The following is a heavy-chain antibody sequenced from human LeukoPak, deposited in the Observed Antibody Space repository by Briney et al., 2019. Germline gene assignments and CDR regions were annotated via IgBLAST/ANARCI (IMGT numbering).Heavy chain of an antibody. Sequence: SETLSLTCAVYGGSFSGYYWSWIRQPPGKGLEWIGEINHSGSTNYNPSLKSRVTISVDTSKNQFSLKLSSATAADTAVYYCARGRYDYVWGSYRYTGRYYFDYWGQGTLVTVSS. J-gene: IGHJ4*02. V-gene: IGHV4-34*01. D-gene: IGHD3-16*02. CDR3: ARGRYDYVWGSYRYTGRYYFDY. CDR1: GGSFSGYY. CDR2: INHSGST.